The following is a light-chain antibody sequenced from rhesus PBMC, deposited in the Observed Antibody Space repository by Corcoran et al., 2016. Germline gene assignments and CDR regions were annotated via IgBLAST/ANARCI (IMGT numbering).Light chain of an antibody. Sequence: DIQMTQSPSSLSASVGDRVTITCRASQGISSYLAWYPQKPGKAPKPLIYYASNLESGVPSRFSGSGSGTEFTLTISSLQPEDFATYYCQQYNSDPWTFGQGTKVEIK. CDR1: QGISSY. CDR3: QQYNSDPWT. CDR2: YAS. V-gene: IGKV1-37*01. J-gene: IGKJ1*01.